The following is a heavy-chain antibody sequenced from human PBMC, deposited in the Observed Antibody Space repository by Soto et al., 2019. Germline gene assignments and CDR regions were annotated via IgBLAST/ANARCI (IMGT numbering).Heavy chain of an antibody. CDR2: IIPIFGTT. J-gene: IGHJ3*02. CDR3: ARDRRLAALKFWDAFDI. V-gene: IGHV1-69*01. Sequence: QVHLVQSGAEVKKPGSSVKVSCKASGGTFSSYSISWVRQAPGQGLEWVGGIIPIFGTTNYAQKFQGRVTITADESMTTAYMELSTLRSEDTAVYYCARDRRLAALKFWDAFDIGGLGTRVTVSS. D-gene: IGHD6-6*01. CDR1: GGTFSSYS.